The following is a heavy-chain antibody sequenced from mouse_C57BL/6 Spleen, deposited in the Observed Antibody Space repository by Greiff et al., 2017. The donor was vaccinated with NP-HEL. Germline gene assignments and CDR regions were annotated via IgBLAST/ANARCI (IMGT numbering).Heavy chain of an antibody. Sequence: EVQLQQSGPELVKPGASVKISCKASGYTFTDYYMNWVKQSHGKSLEWIGDINPNNGGTSYNQKFKGKATLTVDKSSSTAYMELRSLTSEDSAVYYCARSQIYYDYAWFAYWGQGTLVTVSA. D-gene: IGHD2-4*01. CDR1: GYTFTDYY. J-gene: IGHJ3*01. V-gene: IGHV1-26*01. CDR3: ARSQIYYDYAWFAY. CDR2: INPNNGGT.